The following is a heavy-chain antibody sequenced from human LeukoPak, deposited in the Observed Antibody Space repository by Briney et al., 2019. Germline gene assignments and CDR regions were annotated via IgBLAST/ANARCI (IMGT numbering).Heavy chain of an antibody. D-gene: IGHD2-15*01. V-gene: IGHV3-21*01. Sequence: GGSLRLSCAASGFTFNHYAMNWVRQAPGKGLEWVASISSTTTYIYYADSVKGRFTISRDNAKNSLYLQMNSLRAEDTAVYYCARVEGYCSGGSCYNFDYWGQGTLVTVSS. CDR3: ARVEGYCSGGSCYNFDY. CDR1: GFTFNHYA. J-gene: IGHJ4*02. CDR2: ISSTTTYI.